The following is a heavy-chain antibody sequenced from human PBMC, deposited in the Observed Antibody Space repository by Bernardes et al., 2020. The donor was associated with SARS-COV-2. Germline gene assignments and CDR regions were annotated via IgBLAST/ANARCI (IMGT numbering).Heavy chain of an antibody. V-gene: IGHV1-18*01. CDR2: ISTYNGNT. D-gene: IGHD6-13*01. Sequence: ASVKVSCMASGYSLITYGISWVRQAPGQGLEWMGWISTYNGNTNYAQKFQGRVTMTTDTSTNTAYMELRSLRSDDTAVYYCARGGAAAGRGWYFDLWGRGTLITVSS. J-gene: IGHJ2*01. CDR1: GYSLITYG. CDR3: ARGGAAAGRGWYFDL.